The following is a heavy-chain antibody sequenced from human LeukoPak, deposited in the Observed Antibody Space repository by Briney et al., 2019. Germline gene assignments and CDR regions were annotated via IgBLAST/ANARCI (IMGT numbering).Heavy chain of an antibody. D-gene: IGHD2-2*01. Sequence: KPSETLSLTCAVYGGSFSGYYWSWIRQPPGKGLEWIGYIYYSGSTYYNPSLKSRVTISVDTSKNQFSLKLSSVTAADTAVYYCARDSEHCSSTSCPGYYYYGMDVWGQGTTVTVSS. CDR3: ARDSEHCSSTSCPGYYYYGMDV. CDR2: IYYSGST. CDR1: GGSFSGYY. V-gene: IGHV4-34*09. J-gene: IGHJ6*02.